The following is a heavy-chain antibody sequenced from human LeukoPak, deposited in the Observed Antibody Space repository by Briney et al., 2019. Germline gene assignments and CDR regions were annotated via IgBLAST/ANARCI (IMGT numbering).Heavy chain of an antibody. V-gene: IGHV1-46*01. D-gene: IGHD5-18*01. CDR3: AITGETETRGYSVFDI. Sequence: ASVKVSCKASGYTFTSYYVHWVRQAPGQGLEWMGIINPSGGSTSYAQKFQGRVTMTRDMSTSTVYMEQSSLRSEDTAVYYCAITGETETRGYSVFDIWGQGTMVTVSS. CDR2: INPSGGST. J-gene: IGHJ3*02. CDR1: GYTFTSYY.